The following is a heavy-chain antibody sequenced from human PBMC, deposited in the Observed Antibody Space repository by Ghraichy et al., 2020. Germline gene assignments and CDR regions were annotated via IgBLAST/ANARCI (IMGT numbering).Heavy chain of an antibody. CDR3: ARDYMWACDY. CDR2: IRKTSSSI. D-gene: IGHD1-26*01. V-gene: IGHV3-48*02. J-gene: IGHJ4*02. Sequence: GGSLRLSCAAFGFIFRDFNMHWVRQAPGKGLEWISYIRKTSSSIYYADSVKGRFTISRDNADSSLYLQMNSLRDEDTAVYYCARDYMWACDYWGQGTLVTVSS. CDR1: GFIFRDFN.